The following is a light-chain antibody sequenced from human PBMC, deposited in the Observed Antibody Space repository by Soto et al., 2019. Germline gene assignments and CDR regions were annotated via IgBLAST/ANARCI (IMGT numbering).Light chain of an antibody. Sequence: QSVLTQPPSASGTPGRRVTISCSGSSSNIGSNTVNWYQQLPGTAPKLLIYSNNQRPSGVPDRFSGSKSGTSASLAISGRQSEDEADYYCAAWDDSLNGVVFGGGTKLTVL. J-gene: IGLJ2*01. V-gene: IGLV1-44*01. CDR3: AAWDDSLNGVV. CDR2: SNN. CDR1: SSNIGSNT.